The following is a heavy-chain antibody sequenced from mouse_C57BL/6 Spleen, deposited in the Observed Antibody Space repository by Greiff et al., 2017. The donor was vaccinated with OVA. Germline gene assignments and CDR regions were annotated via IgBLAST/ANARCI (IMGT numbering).Heavy chain of an antibody. CDR2: INPSSGYT. D-gene: IGHD1-1*01. Sequence: QVQLQQSGAELARPGASVKMSCKASGYTFTSYTMHWVKQRPGQGLEWIGYINPSSGYTKYNQKFKDKATFTADKSSSTAYMQLSSLTSEDSAVYYCARWGISYYYYAMDYWGQGTSVTVSS. CDR1: GYTFTSYT. CDR3: ARWGISYYYYAMDY. V-gene: IGHV1-4*01. J-gene: IGHJ4*01.